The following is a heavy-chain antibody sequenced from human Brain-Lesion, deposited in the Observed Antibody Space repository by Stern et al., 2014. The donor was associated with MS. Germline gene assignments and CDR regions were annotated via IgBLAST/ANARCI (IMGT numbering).Heavy chain of an antibody. CDR3: ATGGRVGAPTYYGMDV. CDR2: FVPEDGET. D-gene: IGHD1-26*01. J-gene: IGHJ6*02. CDR1: GYTLTELS. Sequence: QVQLVQSGAEVKKPGASVKVSCKVSGYTLTELSMHWVRQAPGKGLEWMGGFVPEDGETIYAQKFQGRVTMTEDTSTDTAYMELSSLRSEDTAVYYCATGGRVGAPTYYGMDVWGQGTAVIVSS. V-gene: IGHV1-24*01.